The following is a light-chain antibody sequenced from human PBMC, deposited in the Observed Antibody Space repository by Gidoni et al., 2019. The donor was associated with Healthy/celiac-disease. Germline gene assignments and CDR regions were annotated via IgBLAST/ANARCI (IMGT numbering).Light chain of an antibody. CDR1: SSDVGGYNY. J-gene: IGLJ3*02. CDR2: EVS. V-gene: IGLV2-8*01. CDR3: SSYAGSNNLV. Sequence: QSALPQPPSASGSPGQSVTISCTGTSSDVGGYNYVSWYQQHPGKAPQLMIDEVSKRPSGVPDRFSGSKSGNTASLTVSGLQAEDEADYYCSSYAGSNNLVFGGGTKLTVL.